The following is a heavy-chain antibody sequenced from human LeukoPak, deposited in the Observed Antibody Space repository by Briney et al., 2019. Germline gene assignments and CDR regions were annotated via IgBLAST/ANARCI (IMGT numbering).Heavy chain of an antibody. CDR2: IYSGGNT. J-gene: IGHJ4*02. V-gene: IGHV3-53*01. CDR1: GFTVSNNY. D-gene: IGHD3-22*01. CDR3: ARKRYDSSGYWVDF. Sequence: GGSLRLSCAASGFTVSNNYMSWVRQAPGKGLEWVSTIYSGGNTYYADSVKGRFTISRHNSMNTLYLQMNSLRVEDTAVFYCARKRYDSSGYWVDFWGQGTLVTVSS.